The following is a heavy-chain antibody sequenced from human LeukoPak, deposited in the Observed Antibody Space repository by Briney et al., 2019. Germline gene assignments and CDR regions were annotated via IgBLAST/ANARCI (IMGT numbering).Heavy chain of an antibody. CDR1: GGSISSYY. CDR3: ARDGLSGPGDPVAFDI. J-gene: IGHJ3*02. V-gene: IGHV4-59*01. CDR2: IYYSGST. Sequence: PSETLSLTCTVSGGSISSYYWSWIRQPPGKGLEWIGYIYYSGSTNYNPSLKSRVTISVDTSKNQFSLKLSSVTAADTAVYYCARDGLSGPGDPVAFDIWGQGTMVTVSS. D-gene: IGHD4-17*01.